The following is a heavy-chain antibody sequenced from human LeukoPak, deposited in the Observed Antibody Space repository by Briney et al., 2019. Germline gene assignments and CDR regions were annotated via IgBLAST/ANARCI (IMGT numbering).Heavy chain of an antibody. CDR1: GYTFTGYY. D-gene: IGHD2-2*01. Sequence: ASVNVSCKASGYTFTGYYMHWVRQAPGQGLEWMGWINPNSGGTNYAQKFQGRVTMTRDTSISTAYMELSRLRSDDTAVYYCARVGYCSSTSCRRDAFDIWGQGTMVTVSS. V-gene: IGHV1-2*02. CDR3: ARVGYCSSTSCRRDAFDI. J-gene: IGHJ3*02. CDR2: INPNSGGT.